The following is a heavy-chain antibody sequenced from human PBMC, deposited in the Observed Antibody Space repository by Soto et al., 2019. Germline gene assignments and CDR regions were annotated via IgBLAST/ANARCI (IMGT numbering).Heavy chain of an antibody. CDR2: IYYSGST. CDR1: GGSISSGGYY. CDR3: ARGRTAVAAFFDY. V-gene: IGHV4-31*03. D-gene: IGHD6-19*01. Sequence: SETLSLTCTVSGGSISSGGYYWSWIRQHPGKGLEWIGYIYYSGSTYYNPSLKSRVTISVDTSKNQFSLKLSSVTAADTAVYYCARGRTAVAAFFDYWGQGTLVTVSS. J-gene: IGHJ4*02.